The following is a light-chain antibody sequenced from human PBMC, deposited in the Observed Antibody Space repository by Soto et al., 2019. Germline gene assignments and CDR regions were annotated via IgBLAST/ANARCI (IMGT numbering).Light chain of an antibody. V-gene: IGKV3-11*01. CDR2: DAS. CDR3: QQRSNWPPLT. Sequence: EIVLTQSPATLSLSPGERATLSCRASQSVSSYLAWYQQKPGQAPRLLIYDASNRATGIPARFXXXXXXXXXXXXXSSLEPEDFAVYYCQQRSNWPPLTFGGGTKVEIK. CDR1: QSVSSY. J-gene: IGKJ4*01.